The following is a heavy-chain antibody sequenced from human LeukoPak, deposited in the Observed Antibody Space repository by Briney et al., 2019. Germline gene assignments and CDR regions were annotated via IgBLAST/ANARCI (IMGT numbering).Heavy chain of an antibody. CDR2: ISADGGST. CDR3: ARKDTSRGTGDLDY. Sequence: GGSLRLSCVASGFTFKSYLMAWVRQAPGKGLQWVSSISADGGSTYYADSVKGQFTVSRDNSKSTVYLQVNNLRADDTAVHYCARKDTSRGTGDLDYWGQGTLVTVSS. CDR1: GFTFKSYL. J-gene: IGHJ4*02. V-gene: IGHV3-23*01. D-gene: IGHD7-27*01.